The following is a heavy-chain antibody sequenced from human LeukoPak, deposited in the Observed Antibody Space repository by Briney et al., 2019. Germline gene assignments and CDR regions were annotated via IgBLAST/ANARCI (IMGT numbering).Heavy chain of an antibody. D-gene: IGHD3-22*01. CDR1: GYTFTSYG. Sequence: ASVKVSCKASGYTFTSYGISWVRQAPGQGLEWMGWISAYNGNTNNAQKLQGRVTMTTDTSTSTAYMELRSRRSDDTAVYYCARDRTPGITMIVVPGGYWGQGTLVTVSS. J-gene: IGHJ4*02. CDR3: ARDRTPGITMIVVPGGY. V-gene: IGHV1-18*01. CDR2: ISAYNGNT.